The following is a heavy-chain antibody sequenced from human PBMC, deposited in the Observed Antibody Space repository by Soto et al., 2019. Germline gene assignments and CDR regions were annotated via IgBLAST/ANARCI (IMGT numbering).Heavy chain of an antibody. J-gene: IGHJ5*02. CDR1: GYTFTSYD. CDR2: MNPNSGNT. Sequence: ASVKVSCKASGYTFTSYDINWVRQATGQGLEWMGWMNPNSGNTGYAQKFQGRVTMTRDTSISTAYMELSSLRSDDTAVYYCARADGYDWFDPWGQGTLVTVSS. D-gene: IGHD5-12*01. CDR3: ARADGYDWFDP. V-gene: IGHV1-8*01.